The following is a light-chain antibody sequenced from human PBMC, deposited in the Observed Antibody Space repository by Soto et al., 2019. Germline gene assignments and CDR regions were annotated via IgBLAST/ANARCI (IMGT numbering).Light chain of an antibody. J-gene: IGLJ1*01. Sequence: QPASVSGSPGQSITISCTGTSSDVGSYNLVSWYQQHPGKAPKLMIYEGSKRPSGVSNRFSGSKSGNTASLTISGLQAEDEADYYCCSYAGSSTYVFGTGTKLTVL. V-gene: IGLV2-23*01. CDR3: CSYAGSSTYV. CDR2: EGS. CDR1: SSDVGSYNL.